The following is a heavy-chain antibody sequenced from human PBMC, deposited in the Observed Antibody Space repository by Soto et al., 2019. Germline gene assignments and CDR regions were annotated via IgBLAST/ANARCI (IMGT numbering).Heavy chain of an antibody. V-gene: IGHV4-30-2*01. D-gene: IGHD2-15*01. J-gene: IGHJ4*02. CDR2: IYHSGST. Sequence: PSETLSLTCAVSGGSISSGGYSWSWIRQPPGKGLEWIGYIYHSGSTYYNPSLKSRVTISVDRPKNQFSLELSSVTAADTAVYYCARGPSAAFTYYFDYWGQGTLVTVSS. CDR1: GGSISSGGYS. CDR3: ARGPSAAFTYYFDY.